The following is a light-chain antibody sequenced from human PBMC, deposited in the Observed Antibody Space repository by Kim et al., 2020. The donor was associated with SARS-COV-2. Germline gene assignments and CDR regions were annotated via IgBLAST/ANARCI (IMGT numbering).Light chain of an antibody. CDR3: QQRGN. CDR1: QSVGTY. CDR2: DAS. V-gene: IGKV3-11*01. J-gene: IGKJ5*01. Sequence: VVRQSPATLSLSPGERATLSCRASQSVGTYLAWYQQKPGQAPWLLIYDASKRATGIPARFRGSGSGTDFTLTIGTLEPEDSAVYYYQQRGNFGQGTRLEIK.